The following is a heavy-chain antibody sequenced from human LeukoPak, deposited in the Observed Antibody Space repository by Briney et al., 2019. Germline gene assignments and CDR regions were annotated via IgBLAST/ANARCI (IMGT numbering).Heavy chain of an antibody. CDR2: IYYRGST. J-gene: IGHJ6*02. CDR3: ARLDVGATFYYYYGMDV. CDR1: GGSISSYY. Sequence: SETLSLTCTVSGGSISSYYWSWIRQPPGKGLEWIGYIYYRGSTNYNPSLKSRVTISVDTSKNQFSLKLSSVTAADTAVYYCARLDVGATFYYYYGMDVWGQGTTVTVSS. D-gene: IGHD1-26*01. V-gene: IGHV4-59*01.